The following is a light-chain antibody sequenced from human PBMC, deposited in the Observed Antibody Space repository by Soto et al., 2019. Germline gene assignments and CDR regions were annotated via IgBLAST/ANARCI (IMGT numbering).Light chain of an antibody. CDR3: GSFTSTSTLYV. J-gene: IGLJ1*01. CDR1: SSDVGDNNS. CDR2: EVN. Sequence: SVLSQPASVSASPGQSIHISCSGTSSDVGDNNSVSWYQQHPGKAPKLIMYEVNNRPSGVSNRFSGSKSGNTAALSISGLQAEDEADYYCGSFTSTSTLYVFGTGTKVTVL. V-gene: IGLV2-14*01.